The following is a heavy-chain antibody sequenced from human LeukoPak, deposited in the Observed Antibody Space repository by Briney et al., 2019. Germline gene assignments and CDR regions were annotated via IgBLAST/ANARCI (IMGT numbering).Heavy chain of an antibody. CDR1: GYTLTELS. CDR3: ASMGKTGTTRTPFDY. D-gene: IGHD1-7*01. V-gene: IGHV1-24*01. Sequence: ASVKVSCKVSGYTLTELSMHWVRQAPGKGLEWMGGFDPEDGETIYAQKFQGRVTMTENTSTDTAYMELSSLRSEDTAVYYCASMGKTGTTRTPFDYWGQGTLVTVSS. J-gene: IGHJ4*02. CDR2: FDPEDGET.